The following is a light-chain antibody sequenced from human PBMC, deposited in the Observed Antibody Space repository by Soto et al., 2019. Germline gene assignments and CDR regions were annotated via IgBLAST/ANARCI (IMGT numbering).Light chain of an antibody. Sequence: IQMTQSPSTLSASVGDRVTITCRASQTINDWLAWYQQTPGKAPKLLIYKASSLEGGVPSRFSGSGSGTEFTLTISSLPPDDFATYYCQHYNSYSEAFGQGTKVEI. V-gene: IGKV1-5*03. CDR1: QTINDW. J-gene: IGKJ1*01. CDR2: KAS. CDR3: QHYNSYSEA.